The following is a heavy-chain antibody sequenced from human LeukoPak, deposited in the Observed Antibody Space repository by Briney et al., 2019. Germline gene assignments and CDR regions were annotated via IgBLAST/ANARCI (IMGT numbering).Heavy chain of an antibody. CDR1: GFTFSSLA. D-gene: IGHD5-24*01. V-gene: IGHV3-30-3*01. CDR3: ARDGGKMATIDY. CDR2: ISKDGTDK. J-gene: IGHJ4*02. Sequence: GGSLRLSCAASGFTFSSLAMHWVRQAPGEGLEWVAVISKDGTDKFYVDSVKGRFTISRDNSENTLYVQMNNLRVEDTAVYYCARDGGKMATIDYWGQGTLVTVSS.